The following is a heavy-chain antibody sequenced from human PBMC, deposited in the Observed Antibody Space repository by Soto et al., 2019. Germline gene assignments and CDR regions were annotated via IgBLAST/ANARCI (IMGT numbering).Heavy chain of an antibody. Sequence: QVHLVESGGGVVQPGRSLRLSCAASGFTFSTYAMHWVRQAPGKGLEWVTVISYDVNNKFYADSVKGRFTISRDNSKNTLYLQMNSLRVEDTAVYYCARAQIDRIDYYYGMDVWGQGTTVTVSS. D-gene: IGHD2-15*01. J-gene: IGHJ6*02. CDR3: ARAQIDRIDYYYGMDV. CDR2: ISYDVNNK. V-gene: IGHV3-30-3*01. CDR1: GFTFSTYA.